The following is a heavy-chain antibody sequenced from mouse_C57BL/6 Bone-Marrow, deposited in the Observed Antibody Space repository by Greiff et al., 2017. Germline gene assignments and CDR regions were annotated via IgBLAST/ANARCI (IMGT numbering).Heavy chain of an antibody. V-gene: IGHV7-3*01. Sequence: EVQLQESGGGLVQPGGSLSLSCAASGFTFTDYYMSWVRQPPGKALEWLGFIRNKANGYTTEYSASVKGRFTISRDNSQSILYLQMNALRAEDSATYYCARYNDYSYAMDYWGQGTSVTVSS. CDR1: GFTFTDYY. D-gene: IGHD2-12*01. CDR3: ARYNDYSYAMDY. J-gene: IGHJ4*01. CDR2: IRNKANGYTT.